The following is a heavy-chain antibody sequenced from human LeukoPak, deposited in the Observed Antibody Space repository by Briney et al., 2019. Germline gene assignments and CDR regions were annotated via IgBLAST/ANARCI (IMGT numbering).Heavy chain of an antibody. CDR2: DSIYGGGP. D-gene: IGHD2-15*01. V-gene: IGHV3-23*01. J-gene: IGHJ4*02. Sequence: GGSLRLSCEASGFTFSNYGMSWIRQAPGKGPEWVSADSIYGGGPYYADSVKGRFTMSRDNSKNTLYLQMDSLRVDDTAVYYCAKAAVGAAPYYWGQGTLVTVSS. CDR3: AKAAVGAAPYY. CDR1: GFTFSNYG.